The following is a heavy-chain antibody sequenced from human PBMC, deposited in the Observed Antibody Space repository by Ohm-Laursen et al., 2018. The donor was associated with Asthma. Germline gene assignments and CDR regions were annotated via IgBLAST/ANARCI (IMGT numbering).Heavy chain of an antibody. CDR2: IYYTGST. Sequence: TLSLTCTVSGDSISSSSYYWGWIRQPPGKGLEWIANIYYTGSTYYNPSLKSRVTISVDTSKNQLSLKLSSVTAADTAVYYCARHENWNDAFDYWGQGTLVTVSS. J-gene: IGHJ4*02. CDR1: GDSISSSSYY. V-gene: IGHV4-39*01. D-gene: IGHD1-1*01. CDR3: ARHENWNDAFDY.